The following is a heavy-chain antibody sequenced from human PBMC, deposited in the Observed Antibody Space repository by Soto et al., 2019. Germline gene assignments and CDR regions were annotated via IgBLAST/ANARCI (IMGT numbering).Heavy chain of an antibody. CDR1: GGSFSGYY. CDR2: INHSGST. CDR3: ARLGYCSGGSCYSTRNDYYYYMDV. J-gene: IGHJ6*03. D-gene: IGHD2-15*01. Sequence: PSETLSLTCAVYGGSFSGYYWSWIRQPPGKGLEWIGEINHSGSTNYNPSLKSRVTISVDTSKNQFSLKLSSVTAADTAVYYCARLGYCSGGSCYSTRNDYYYYMDVWGKGTTVTAP. V-gene: IGHV4-34*01.